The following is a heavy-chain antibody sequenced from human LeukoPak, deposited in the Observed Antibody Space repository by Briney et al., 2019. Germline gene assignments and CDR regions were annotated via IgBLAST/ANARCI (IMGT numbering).Heavy chain of an antibody. CDR2: ISGSGGST. V-gene: IGHV3-23*01. CDR3: AKDLNSGQLYYFDY. CDR1: GFTFSSYA. D-gene: IGHD3-10*01. Sequence: PGGSLRLSCAASGFTFSSYAMHWVRQAPGKGLEWVSAISGSGGSTYYADSVKGRFTISRDNSKNTLYLQMNSLRAEDTAVYYCAKDLNSGQLYYFDYWGQGTLVTVSS. J-gene: IGHJ4*02.